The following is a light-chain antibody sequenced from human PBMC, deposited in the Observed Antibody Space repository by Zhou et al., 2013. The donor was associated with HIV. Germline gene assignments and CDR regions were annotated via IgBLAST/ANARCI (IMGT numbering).Light chain of an antibody. CDR1: QSISNW. J-gene: IGKJ1*01. V-gene: IGKV1-5*03. CDR3: QQSYSTSRGTWT. Sequence: DIQMTQSPSTLSASVGDRVTITCRASQSISNWLAWYQQKPGKAPKLLIYKASSLESGVPSRFSGSGSGTDFTLTISSLQPEDFATYYCQQSYSTSRGTWTFGQGTKVDIK. CDR2: KAS.